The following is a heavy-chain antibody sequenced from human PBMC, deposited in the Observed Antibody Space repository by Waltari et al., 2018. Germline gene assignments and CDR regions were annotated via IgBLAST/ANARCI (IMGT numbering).Heavy chain of an antibody. D-gene: IGHD3-3*01. CDR2: ISGSGGST. V-gene: IGHV3-23*01. J-gene: IGHJ6*03. Sequence: EVQLLESGGGLVQPGGSLRLSCAASGFTFSSYAMSWVRQAPGKGLEWVSAISGSGGSTYYADSVKGRFTISRDNSKNTLYLQMNSLRAEDTAVYYCAKRSGDFWSGRVGARRYYYYYMDVWGKGTTVTISS. CDR3: AKRSGDFWSGRVGARRYYYYYMDV. CDR1: GFTFSSYA.